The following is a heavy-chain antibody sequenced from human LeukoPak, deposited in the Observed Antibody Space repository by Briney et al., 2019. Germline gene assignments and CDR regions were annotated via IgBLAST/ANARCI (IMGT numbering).Heavy chain of an antibody. CDR1: GYSFTNYW. CDR3: TRRQVAGGHGGWFDP. V-gene: IGHV5-51*01. Sequence: GESLKISCKGGGYSFTNYWIVWVRQMPGKGLEWMGVIYYDDSETQYSPSFQGQVTISVDKSISTVYLQWSALKASDSAIYYCTRRQVAGGHGGWFDPWGQGTLVTVSS. CDR2: IYYDDSET. D-gene: IGHD6-19*01. J-gene: IGHJ5*02.